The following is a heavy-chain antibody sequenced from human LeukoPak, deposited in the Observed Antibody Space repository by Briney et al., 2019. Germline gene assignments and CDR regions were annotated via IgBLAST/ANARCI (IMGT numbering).Heavy chain of an antibody. CDR1: GGSISSYY. J-gene: IGHJ4*02. V-gene: IGHV4-59*01. CDR2: IYYSGST. Sequence: KASETLSLTCTVSGGSISSYYWSWIRQPPGKGLEWIGYIYYSGSTNYNPSLKSRVTISVDTSKNQFSLKLSSVTAANTAVYYCAASRDRAGYNFGGQGTLVTVSS. D-gene: IGHD5-24*01. CDR3: AASRDRAGYNF.